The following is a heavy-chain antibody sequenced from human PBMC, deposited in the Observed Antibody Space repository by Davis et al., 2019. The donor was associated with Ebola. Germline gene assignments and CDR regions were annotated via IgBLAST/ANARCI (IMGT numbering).Heavy chain of an antibody. V-gene: IGHV3-74*01. J-gene: IGHJ6*02. D-gene: IGHD6-19*01. CDR3: VRGSNGWSGMDV. Sequence: PGGSLRLSCEVSGLVSSDHVMYWVRRAPGKGLEWISASETGDTNFHANYADSVKGRFTTSRDNARNTLYLQMNSLRPEDTAVYYCVRGSNGWSGMDVWGQGTTVTVSS. CDR1: GLVSSDHV. CDR2: SETGDTNFHA.